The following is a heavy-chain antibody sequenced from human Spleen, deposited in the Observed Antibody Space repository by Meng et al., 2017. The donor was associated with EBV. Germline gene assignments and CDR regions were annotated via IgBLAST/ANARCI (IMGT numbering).Heavy chain of an antibody. Sequence: HLQESGQRPVRPLGTLTLTCGVSSGSICRSVYWSLCSPPPGKCREWIGEIYHSGSTNYNPSLKSRVIISIDKSKNQFSLKLNSVTAADTAVYFCAGWVGDPQYHFEYWGQGTLVTVSS. V-gene: IGHV4-4*02. CDR3: AGWVGDPQYHFEY. D-gene: IGHD3-10*01. CDR1: SGSICRSVY. CDR2: IYHSGST. J-gene: IGHJ4*02.